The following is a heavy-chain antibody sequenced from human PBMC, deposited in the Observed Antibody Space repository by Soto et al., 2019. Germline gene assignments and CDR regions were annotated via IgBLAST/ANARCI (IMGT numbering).Heavy chain of an antibody. D-gene: IGHD3-10*01. Sequence: QVQLQESGPGLVKPSETLSLTCTVSGGSISSYYWSWIRQPPGKGLEWIGYIYYSGSTNYNPSLKSRVTISVDTSKNQFSLKLSSVTAADTAVYYCAGRQGLDGSGHYWGQGTLVTVSS. CDR2: IYYSGST. V-gene: IGHV4-59*08. CDR3: AGRQGLDGSGHY. J-gene: IGHJ4*02. CDR1: GGSISSYY.